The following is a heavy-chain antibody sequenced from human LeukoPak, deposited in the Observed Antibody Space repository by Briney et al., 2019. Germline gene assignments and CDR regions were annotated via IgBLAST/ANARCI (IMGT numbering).Heavy chain of an antibody. CDR1: GGSFSGYY. J-gene: IGHJ4*02. Sequence: SETLSLTCAVYGGSFSGYYWSWIRQPPGKGLEWIGEINHSGSTNYNPSLKSRVTISVDTSKNQFSLKLSSVTAADTAVYYCALRGYRRDYWGQGTLVTVSS. CDR2: INHSGST. D-gene: IGHD3-16*02. CDR3: ALRGYRRDY. V-gene: IGHV4-34*01.